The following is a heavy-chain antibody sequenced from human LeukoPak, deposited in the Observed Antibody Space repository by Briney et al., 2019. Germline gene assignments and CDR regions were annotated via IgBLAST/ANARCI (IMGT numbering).Heavy chain of an antibody. CDR2: ISYHGSDK. CDR1: GVTFRSYG. D-gene: IGHD3-22*01. J-gene: IGHJ4*02. V-gene: IGHV3-30*18. Sequence: GGSLRLSCAVSGVTFRSYGMHWVRQAPGKGLEWVAVISYHGSDKYYADSVKGRFTISRDNSNNTLYLQLDSLRAEDTAAYYCAKGKWYYDTSGYYDYWGQGALVTVSS. CDR3: AKGKWYYDTSGYYDY.